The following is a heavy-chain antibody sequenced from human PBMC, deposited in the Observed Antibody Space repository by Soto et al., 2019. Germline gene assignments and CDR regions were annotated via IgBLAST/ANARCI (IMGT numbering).Heavy chain of an antibody. J-gene: IGHJ6*02. Sequence: GESLKISCKGSGYSFTSYWIGWVRQMPGKGLEWMGIIYPGDSDTRYSPSFQGQVTISADKSISTDYLQWSSLKASDTAMYYCAGGGVRGVITRTRDYYGMDVWGQGTTVTVS. D-gene: IGHD3-10*01. V-gene: IGHV5-51*01. CDR3: AGGGVRGVITRTRDYYGMDV. CDR1: GYSFTSYW. CDR2: IYPGDSDT.